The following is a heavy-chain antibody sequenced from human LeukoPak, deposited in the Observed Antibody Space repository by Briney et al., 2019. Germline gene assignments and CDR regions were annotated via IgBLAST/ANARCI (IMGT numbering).Heavy chain of an antibody. Sequence: GGSLRLSCAASGFTFSSYSMNLVRQAPGKGLEWVSSISSSSSYIYYADSVKGRFTISRDNAKNSLYLQMNSLRAEDTAVYYCARDPPGSSPPLDYWGQGTLVTVSS. CDR2: ISSSSSYI. J-gene: IGHJ4*02. CDR1: GFTFSSYS. V-gene: IGHV3-21*01. CDR3: ARDPPGSSPPLDY. D-gene: IGHD6-6*01.